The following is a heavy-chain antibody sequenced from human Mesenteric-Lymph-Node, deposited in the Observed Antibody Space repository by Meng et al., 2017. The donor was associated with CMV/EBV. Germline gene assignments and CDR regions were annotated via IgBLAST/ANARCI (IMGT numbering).Heavy chain of an antibody. Sequence: ASVKVSCKASGYTFTGYHLHWVRQAPGQGLEWMGSINANNGVSNSAQKFLHRITMTSDTYFTTVYMELSSLTSDDTAMYYCARDSVPVFCTSPNYYRSFDNWGQGTLVTVSS. V-gene: IGHV1-2*02. CDR1: GYTFTGYH. CDR3: ARDSVPVFCTSPNYYRSFDN. CDR2: INANNGVS. D-gene: IGHD2-2*01. J-gene: IGHJ4*02.